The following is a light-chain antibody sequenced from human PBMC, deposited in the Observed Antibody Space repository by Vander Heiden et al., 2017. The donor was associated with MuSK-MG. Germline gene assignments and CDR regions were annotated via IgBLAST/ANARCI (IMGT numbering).Light chain of an antibody. CDR3: QHYYTLFT. V-gene: IGKV1-33*01. J-gene: IGKJ3*01. CDR2: DAS. CDR1: QDITTF. Sequence: DIQMTQSPSSLSVSVGDRVTITCQASQDITTFLNWYQQKPGKAPKLLIYDASNWEKGVPARFSRSGSGTDFTLTMSSPQREDIATYFWQHYYTLFTFGHGTKMDIK.